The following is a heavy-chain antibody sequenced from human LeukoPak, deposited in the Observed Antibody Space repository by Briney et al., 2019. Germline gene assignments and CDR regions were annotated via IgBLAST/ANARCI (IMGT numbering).Heavy chain of an antibody. V-gene: IGHV3-53*01. CDR1: GFTVSSNY. J-gene: IGHJ4*02. CDR2: MYSAGFT. D-gene: IGHD1-26*01. CDR3: ARGGGSYPFDY. Sequence: PGGSLRLSCVVSGFTVSSNYMSWVRQAPGKGLEWVSVMYSAGFTYYADSVKGRFTISRDNSKNTLNLQMNSLRAEDTAVYYCARGGGSYPFDYWGQGTLVTVSS.